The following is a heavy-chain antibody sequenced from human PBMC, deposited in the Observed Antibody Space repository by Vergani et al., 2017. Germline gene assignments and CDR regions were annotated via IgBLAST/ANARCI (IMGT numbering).Heavy chain of an antibody. CDR1: GDSISSGRFY. CDR3: AGDAPALTLIRGALRD. J-gene: IGHJ4*02. V-gene: IGHV4-61*02. CDR2: VHVGSTT. Sequence: QVQLQESGPRLVKPSQTLSLTCTVSGDSISSGRFYWTWLRQPAGKGLEWIWRVHVGSTTHYNPSLKSRVAISLDTSTNQFSLTPMSVPAADTAVYYFAGDAPALTLIRGALRDWGQGSLVTVSS. D-gene: IGHD3-10*01.